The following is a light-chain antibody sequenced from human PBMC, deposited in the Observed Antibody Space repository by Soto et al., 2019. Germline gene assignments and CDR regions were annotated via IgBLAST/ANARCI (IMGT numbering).Light chain of an antibody. CDR1: RSLLHSDGYNY. Sequence: DIVMTQSPLSLPVTPGEPASISCRSTRSLLHSDGYNYLDWYLQKAGQSPRLLIYLGSNRASGVTERFSGSRPVTDFTLKISRVEAEYGGVYYCMPALEVPVTLGQGTRLEI. V-gene: IGKV2-28*01. J-gene: IGKJ5*01. CDR3: MPALEVPVT. CDR2: LGS.